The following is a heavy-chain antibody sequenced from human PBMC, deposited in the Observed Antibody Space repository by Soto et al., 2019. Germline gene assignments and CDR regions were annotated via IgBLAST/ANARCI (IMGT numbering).Heavy chain of an antibody. Sequence: SETLSLTCTVSGGSVSSGSYYWSWIRQPPGKGLEWIGYIYYSGSTNYNPSLKSRVTISVDTSKNQFSLKLSSVTAADTAVYYCARALLDNWFDPWGQGTLVTVSS. CDR1: GGSVSSGSYY. J-gene: IGHJ5*02. CDR3: ARALLDNWFDP. CDR2: IYYSGST. V-gene: IGHV4-61*01.